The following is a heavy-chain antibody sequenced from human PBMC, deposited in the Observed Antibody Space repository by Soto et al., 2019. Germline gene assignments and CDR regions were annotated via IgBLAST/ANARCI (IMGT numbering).Heavy chain of an antibody. Sequence: HSQTLSLTCAISGGSVSSNSAAWNWIRQSPSRGLEWLGRTYYRSKWYNDYAVSVKSRITINPDTSKNQFSLQLNSVTPEDTAVYYCARVRSVGYCSSTSCAFLDYYFDYWGQGTLVTVSS. D-gene: IGHD2-2*01. CDR3: ARVRSVGYCSSTSCAFLDYYFDY. CDR1: GGSVSSNSAA. CDR2: TYYRSKWYN. J-gene: IGHJ4*02. V-gene: IGHV6-1*01.